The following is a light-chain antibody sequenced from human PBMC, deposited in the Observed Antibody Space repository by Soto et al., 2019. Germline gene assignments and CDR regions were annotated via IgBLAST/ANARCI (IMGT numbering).Light chain of an antibody. CDR2: DAS. V-gene: IGKV3-20*01. Sequence: EIVLTQSPGTLSLSPGERATLSCRASQSVSSSYLAWYQQKPGQAPRLLIYDASNRATGIPARFSGSGSGTDFTLTISSLEPEDFAVYYCQQYVISVTFGQGTRLEIK. J-gene: IGKJ5*01. CDR1: QSVSSSY. CDR3: QQYVISVT.